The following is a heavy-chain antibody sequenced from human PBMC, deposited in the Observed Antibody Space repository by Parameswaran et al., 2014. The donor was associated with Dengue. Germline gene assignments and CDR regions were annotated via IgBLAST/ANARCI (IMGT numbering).Heavy chain of an antibody. J-gene: IGHJ4*02. CDR2: TYYRSKWYN. V-gene: IGHV6-1*01. D-gene: IGHD5-12*01. CDR3: ARGGYSGSDSYYFDY. Sequence: WIRQSPSRGLEWLGRTYYRSKWYNDYALSVKSRITINPDTSKNQFSLQLNSVTPEDTAVYYCARGGYSGSDSYYFDYWGQGTLVTVSS.